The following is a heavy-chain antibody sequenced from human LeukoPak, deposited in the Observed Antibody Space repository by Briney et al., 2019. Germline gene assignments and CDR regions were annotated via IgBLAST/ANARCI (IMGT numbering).Heavy chain of an antibody. V-gene: IGHV4-61*01. CDR1: GGSISSYSYY. Sequence: SETLSLTCTVSGGSISSYSYYWSWIRQPPGKGLEWIGYIYYSGSTNYNPSLKSRVTISVDTSKNQFSLKLSSVTAADTAVYYCARGQYYYDSSGYLDYWGQGTLVTVSS. D-gene: IGHD3-22*01. CDR2: IYYSGST. J-gene: IGHJ4*02. CDR3: ARGQYYYDSSGYLDY.